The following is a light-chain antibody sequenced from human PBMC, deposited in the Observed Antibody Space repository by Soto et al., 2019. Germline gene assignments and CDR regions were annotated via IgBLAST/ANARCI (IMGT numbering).Light chain of an antibody. CDR2: ASS. Sequence: DIQMTQSPSSLSASVGDRVTITCRTSQSISIYLNWYQQIPGKAPKLLIYASSNLHTGVPTRFSGSASGTDFTLTISSVHPDDSATYCYQQTYRNPRTFGRGTKVEIK. CDR1: QSISIY. J-gene: IGKJ1*01. V-gene: IGKV1-39*01. CDR3: QQTYRNPRT.